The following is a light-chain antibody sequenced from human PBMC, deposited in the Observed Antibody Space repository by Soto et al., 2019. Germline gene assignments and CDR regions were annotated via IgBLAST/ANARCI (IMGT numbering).Light chain of an antibody. Sequence: EIVLTQSPGTLSLSPGERANLSCRASQSVTSSYLAWYQQKPGQAPRLLIYGASSRATGIPDRFSGSGSGTDFTLTISRLEPEDFAVYYCQQYPDWTFGQGTKVEIK. V-gene: IGKV3-20*01. CDR2: GAS. J-gene: IGKJ1*01. CDR1: QSVTSSY. CDR3: QQYPDWT.